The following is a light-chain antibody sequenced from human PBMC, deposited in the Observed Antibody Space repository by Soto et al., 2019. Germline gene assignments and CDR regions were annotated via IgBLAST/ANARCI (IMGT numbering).Light chain of an antibody. CDR3: QQSDKWPCT. J-gene: IGKJ2*02. CDR2: GAF. CDR1: QTIGTN. V-gene: IGKV3-15*01. Sequence: EIVLTQSPATLSVSPGERATLSCRTSQTIGTNLAWYQQKPGQAPRLLIYGAFIRAPGFPVRFRGTGSGSEFTLTISSLQSEDGAVYYCQQSDKWPCTFGQGTNLEIK.